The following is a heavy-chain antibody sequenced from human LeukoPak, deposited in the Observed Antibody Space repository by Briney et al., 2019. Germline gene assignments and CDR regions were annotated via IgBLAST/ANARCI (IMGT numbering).Heavy chain of an antibody. CDR1: GYTFTGYY. J-gene: IGHJ5*02. CDR2: INPNSGGT. D-gene: IGHD3-22*01. Sequence: ASVKVSCKASGYTFTGYYMHWVRQAPGQGLEWMGWINPNSGGTNYAQKFQGRVTMTRDTSISTAYMELSRLRSDDTAVYYCARVGDSSGYIFSWFDPWGQGTLVTVSS. CDR3: ARVGDSSGYIFSWFDP. V-gene: IGHV1-2*02.